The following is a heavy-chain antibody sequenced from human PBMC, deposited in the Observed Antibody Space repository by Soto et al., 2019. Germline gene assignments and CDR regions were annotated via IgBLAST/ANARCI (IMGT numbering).Heavy chain of an antibody. J-gene: IGHJ6*02. V-gene: IGHV3-13*05. CDR1: GFTFRNYD. Sequence: EVQLVESGGGLVQPGGSLRLSCEASGFTFRNYDMHWVRQGTGKGLEWVSGISAAGDPDYADSVEGRFTIYSENAQNSFFLQMNSLGGGDTAVYYCARPDRDFYGLDVCGHGTTVIVSS. CDR2: ISAAGDP. CDR3: ARPDRDFYGLDV.